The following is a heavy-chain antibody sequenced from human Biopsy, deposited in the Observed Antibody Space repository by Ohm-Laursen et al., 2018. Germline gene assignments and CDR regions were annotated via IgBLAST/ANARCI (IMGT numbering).Heavy chain of an antibody. D-gene: IGHD1-1*01. Sequence: ASVKVSCKVSGYTLTALSMHWVRQAPGRGLEWMGGFAPENGKTIYAQKFQGRITMTEDTSTDTAYMELSSLRSEDTAVNYCAADINVWNVNYWGQGTQVTVSS. CDR2: FAPENGKT. V-gene: IGHV1-24*01. CDR1: GYTLTALS. J-gene: IGHJ4*02. CDR3: AADINVWNVNY.